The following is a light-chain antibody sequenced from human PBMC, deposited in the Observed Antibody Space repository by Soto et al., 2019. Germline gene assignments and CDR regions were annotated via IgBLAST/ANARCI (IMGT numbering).Light chain of an antibody. CDR2: DAS. CDR1: QSVSSY. CDR3: QQRSNWPSIT. J-gene: IGKJ5*01. V-gene: IGKV3-11*01. Sequence: IVLTQSPATLSLSPGERATLSCRASQSVSSYLAWYQQKPGQAPRLLIYDASNRATGIPARFSGSGSGTDFTHTINSLEPEDFAVYYCQQRSNWPSITFGQGTRLEIK.